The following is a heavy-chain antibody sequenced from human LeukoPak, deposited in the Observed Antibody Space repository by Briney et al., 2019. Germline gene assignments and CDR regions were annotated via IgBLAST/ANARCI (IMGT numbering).Heavy chain of an antibody. CDR3: ARGRATYSSGWYYFDY. V-gene: IGHV4-34*01. CDR1: GGSFSGYY. CDR2: INHSGST. J-gene: IGHJ4*02. D-gene: IGHD6-19*01. Sequence: ETLSLTCAVYGGSFSGYYWSWIRQPPGKGLEWIGEINHSGSTNYNPSLKSRVTISVDTSKNQFSLKLSSVTAADTAVYYCARGRATYSSGWYYFDYWGQGTLVTVSS.